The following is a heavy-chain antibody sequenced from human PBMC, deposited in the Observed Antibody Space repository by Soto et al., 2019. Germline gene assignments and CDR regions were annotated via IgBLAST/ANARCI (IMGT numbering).Heavy chain of an antibody. CDR1: GFSFSTSGVS. Sequence: QITLKESGPALVKPTQTLTLTCTFSGFSFSTSGVSVGYIHQPPGKALEWLALIYWDDDKRYSPSLKSRLTITKDTSKNQVVLTMTNMDPVDTATYYCAHSLGYTRFDYWGQGTLVTVSS. D-gene: IGHD5-12*01. CDR2: IYWDDDK. V-gene: IGHV2-5*02. J-gene: IGHJ4*02. CDR3: AHSLGYTRFDY.